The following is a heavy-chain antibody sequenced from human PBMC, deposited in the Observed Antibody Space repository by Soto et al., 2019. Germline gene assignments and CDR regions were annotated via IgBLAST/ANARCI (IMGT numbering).Heavy chain of an antibody. V-gene: IGHV3-74*01. CDR1: GITFSSYW. D-gene: IGHD6-13*01. CDR2: INSDGSST. Sequence: EVQLVESGGGLVQPGGSLRLSCAASGITFSSYWMHWIRQAPGKGLVWVSRINSDGSSTSYADSVKGRFTISRDNAKNTLYLQMNSLRAEDTAVYYCAREYSSSRYFDYWGQGTLVTVSS. CDR3: AREYSSSRYFDY. J-gene: IGHJ4*02.